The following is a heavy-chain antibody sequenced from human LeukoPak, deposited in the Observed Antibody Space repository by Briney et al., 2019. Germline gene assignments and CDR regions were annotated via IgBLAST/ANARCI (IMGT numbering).Heavy chain of an antibody. V-gene: IGHV3-72*01. CDR3: ARGRYYYGSGSYFGGYYFDY. D-gene: IGHD3-10*01. J-gene: IGHJ4*02. Sequence: GGSLRLSCAASGFTFSDHYMAWVRQAPGKGLEWVGRTRNKANSYTTESAASVKSRFTISRDDSKNSLYLQMNSLKTEDTAVYYCARGRYYYGSGSYFGGYYFDYWGQGTLVTVSS. CDR2: TRNKANSYTT. CDR1: GFTFSDHY.